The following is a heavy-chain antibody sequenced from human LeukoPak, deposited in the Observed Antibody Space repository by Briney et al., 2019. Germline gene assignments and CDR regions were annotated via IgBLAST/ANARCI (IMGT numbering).Heavy chain of an antibody. Sequence: SETLSLTCTVSGGSISSSNYYWGWIRQPPGKGLEWIGSIYYSGSTYYNPSLKSRVTISVDTSKNQFSLKLSSVTAADTAVYYCARHIVAGRVDYWGQGTLVTVSS. D-gene: IGHD2-15*01. J-gene: IGHJ4*02. V-gene: IGHV4-39*01. CDR2: IYYSGST. CDR3: ARHIVAGRVDY. CDR1: GGSISSSNYY.